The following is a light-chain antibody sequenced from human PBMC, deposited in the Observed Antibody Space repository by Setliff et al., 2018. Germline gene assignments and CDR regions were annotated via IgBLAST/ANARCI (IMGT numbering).Light chain of an antibody. J-gene: IGLJ1*01. Sequence: QSALTQPASVSGSPGQSITISCTGTSSDVGGYDFVSWYQQHPGKAPKLMIFDVLNQPSGVSDRFSGSKSGNTASLTITGLQSEDEADYYCSSYTSSSTRFGTGTKGTVL. CDR1: SSDVGGYDF. CDR2: DVL. V-gene: IGLV2-14*03. CDR3: SSYTSSSTR.